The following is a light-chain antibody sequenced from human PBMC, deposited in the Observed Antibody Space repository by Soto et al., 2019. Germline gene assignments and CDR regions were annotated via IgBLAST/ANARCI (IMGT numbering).Light chain of an antibody. J-gene: IGKJ1*01. Sequence: EIEMTQSPATLSVSPGERATLSCRASQSVGSNLAWYQQKPGQAPRLLIYGASTRATGIPARFSGSGSGTEFTLTISSLQSEDFAVYYCQQYSNWPPGTFGQGTKVEIK. CDR3: QQYSNWPPGT. CDR2: GAS. V-gene: IGKV3-15*01. CDR1: QSVGSN.